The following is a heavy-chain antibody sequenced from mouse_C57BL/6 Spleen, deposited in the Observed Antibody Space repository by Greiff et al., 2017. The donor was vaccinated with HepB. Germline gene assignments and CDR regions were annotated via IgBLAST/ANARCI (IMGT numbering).Heavy chain of an antibody. Sequence: QVQLQQPGAELVRPGSSVKLSCKASGYTFTSYWMHWVKQRPIQGLEWIGNIDPSDSETHYNQKFKDKATLTVDKSSSTAYMQLSSLTSEDSAVYYCARYPPDDYDGAWFAYWGQGTLVTVSA. CDR1: GYTFTSYW. CDR3: ARYPPDDYDGAWFAY. J-gene: IGHJ3*01. V-gene: IGHV1-52*01. D-gene: IGHD2-4*01. CDR2: IDPSDSET.